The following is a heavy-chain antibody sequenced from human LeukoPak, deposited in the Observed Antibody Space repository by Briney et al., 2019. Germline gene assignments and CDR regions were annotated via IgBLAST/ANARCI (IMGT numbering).Heavy chain of an antibody. Sequence: SETLSLTCAVYGGSFSGYYWSWIRQPPGKGLEWIGEINHSGSTNYNPSLKNRVTISVDTSKNQFSLKLSSVTAADTAVYYCARGWTVVVPAAIRPYYYYGMDVWGQGTTVTVSS. CDR3: ARGWTVVVPAAIRPYYYYGMDV. J-gene: IGHJ6*02. CDR1: GGSFSGYY. D-gene: IGHD2-2*01. CDR2: INHSGST. V-gene: IGHV4-34*01.